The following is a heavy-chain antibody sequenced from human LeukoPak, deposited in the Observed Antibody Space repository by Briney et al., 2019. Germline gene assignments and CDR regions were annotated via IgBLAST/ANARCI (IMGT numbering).Heavy chain of an antibody. CDR3: ARDVRHYYGSGSYFVAFDI. CDR1: GYSFTSYG. CDR2: ISAYNGNT. D-gene: IGHD3-10*01. Sequence: GASVKVSCKASGYSFTSYGISWVRQAPGQGLEWMGWISAYNGNTNYAQKLQGRVTMTTDTSTSTAYMELRSLRSDDTAVYYCARDVRHYYGSGSYFVAFDIWGQGTMVTVSS. V-gene: IGHV1-18*01. J-gene: IGHJ3*02.